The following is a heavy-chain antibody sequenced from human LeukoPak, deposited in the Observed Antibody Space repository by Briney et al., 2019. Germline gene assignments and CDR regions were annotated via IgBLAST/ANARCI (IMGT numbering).Heavy chain of an antibody. CDR1: GYSISSGYF. V-gene: IGHV4-38-2*02. D-gene: IGHD3-3*01. J-gene: IGHJ4*02. CDR3: AKESYDFWSGFDY. Sequence: SETLSLTCGVSGYSISSGYFWGWIRQPPGKRLEWIGSIYHSGRTYYNPSLKSRLTISVDTSKNQFSLKLSSVTAADTAVYYCAKESYDFWSGFDYWGQGTLVTVSS. CDR2: IYHSGRT.